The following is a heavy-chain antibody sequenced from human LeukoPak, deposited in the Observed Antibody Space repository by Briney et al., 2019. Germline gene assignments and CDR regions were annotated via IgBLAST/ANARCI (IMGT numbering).Heavy chain of an antibody. CDR2: INHSGST. D-gene: IGHD2-2*01. CDR3: ASNYAFPAGAYMDV. V-gene: IGHV4-34*01. Sequence: SETLSLTCAVYGGSFSGYYWSWIRQPPGKGLEWIGEINHSGSTNYNPSLKSRVTISVDTSKNQFSLKLSSVTAADTAVYYCASNYAFPAGAYMDVWGKGTTVTVSS. CDR1: GGSFSGYY. J-gene: IGHJ6*03.